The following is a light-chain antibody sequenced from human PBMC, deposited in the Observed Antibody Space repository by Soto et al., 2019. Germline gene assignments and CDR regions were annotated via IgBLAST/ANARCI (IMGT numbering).Light chain of an antibody. CDR2: DAS. J-gene: IGKJ2*01. CDR3: QEYKSAT. Sequence: DIQMTQSPSTLSASVGDRVTITCRASQTISDWLAWYQQIPGKAPRLLIYDASTVQSGVPSRFSGSGSGTEFTLTISSLQPDDFATYYCQEYKSATFGQGTKLEIK. V-gene: IGKV1-5*01. CDR1: QTISDW.